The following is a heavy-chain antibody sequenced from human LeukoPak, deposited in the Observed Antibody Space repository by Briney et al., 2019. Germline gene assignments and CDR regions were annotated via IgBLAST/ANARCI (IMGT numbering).Heavy chain of an antibody. CDR3: ARCGLGYPFDY. V-gene: IGHV4-39*01. CDR2: IYYSGST. J-gene: IGHJ4*02. Sequence: PSETLSLTCTVSGGSISSSSYYWGWIRQPPGKGLEWIGSIYYSGSTYYNPSLKSRVTISVDTSKNQFSLKLSSVPAADTPVYYCARCGLGYPFDYWGQGTLVTVSS. D-gene: IGHD5-18*01. CDR1: GGSISSSSYY.